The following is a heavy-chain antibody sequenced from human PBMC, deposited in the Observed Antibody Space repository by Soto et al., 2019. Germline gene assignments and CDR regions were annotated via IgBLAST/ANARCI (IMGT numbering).Heavy chain of an antibody. CDR2: IYYSGST. CDR1: GGSISSYY. D-gene: IGHD1-26*01. Sequence: SETLSLTCTVSGGSISSYYWSWIRQPPGKGLEWIGYIYYSGSTNYNPSLKSRVTISVDTSKNQFSLKLSSVTAADTAVYYCTRGQWELLTPSNWFDPWGQGTLVTVSS. J-gene: IGHJ5*02. CDR3: TRGQWELLTPSNWFDP. V-gene: IGHV4-59*01.